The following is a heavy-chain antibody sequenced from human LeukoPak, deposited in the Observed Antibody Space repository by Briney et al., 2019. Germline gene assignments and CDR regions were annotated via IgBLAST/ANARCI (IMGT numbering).Heavy chain of an antibody. D-gene: IGHD1-7*01. V-gene: IGHV4-59*08. Sequence: SETLSLTCTVSGGSISSFYWSWIRQPPGKGLEWIAYIHSDGSTNSNPSLKSRVTTLIDTSKNQFSLNLSSVTAADTAVYYCARHGNYAGGIDWFDPWGQGTLVTVSS. CDR2: IHSDGST. CDR3: ARHGNYAGGIDWFDP. CDR1: GGSISSFY. J-gene: IGHJ5*02.